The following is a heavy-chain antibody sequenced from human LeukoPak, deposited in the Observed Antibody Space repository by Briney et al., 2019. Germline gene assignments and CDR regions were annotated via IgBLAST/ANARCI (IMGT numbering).Heavy chain of an antibody. CDR3: AELGITMIGGV. D-gene: IGHD3-10*02. CDR1: GFTFRNFG. V-gene: IGHV3-30*02. CDR2: ITYDGINN. J-gene: IGHJ6*04. Sequence: PGGSLRLSCAASGFTFRNFGMHWVRQAPGKGPEWVTFITYDGINNYYTDSVKGRFTISRDNSKNSLYLQMNSLRAEDTAVYYCAELGITMIGGVWGKGTTVTISS.